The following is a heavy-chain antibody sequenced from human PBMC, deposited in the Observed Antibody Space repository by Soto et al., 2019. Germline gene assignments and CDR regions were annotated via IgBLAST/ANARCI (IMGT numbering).Heavy chain of an antibody. V-gene: IGHV3-7*03. CDR1: GIILRRCW. CDR3: ARDYCSVSSCYQDWIDS. J-gene: IGHJ5*01. CDR2: KTGDGSDK. D-gene: IGHD2-2*01. Sequence: ERDLRLPCGRSGIILRRCWISIGRPAPGKGLEAVGHKTGDGSDKKYVDSVKARSNITRDDAKNSMYLQLNRLRAEATAVYYCARDYCSVSSCYQDWIDSWGQGTLVTVSS.